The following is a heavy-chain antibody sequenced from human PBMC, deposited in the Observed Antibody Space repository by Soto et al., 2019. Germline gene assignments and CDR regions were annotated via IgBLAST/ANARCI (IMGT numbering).Heavy chain of an antibody. CDR3: VGSPYYYYGMDV. J-gene: IGHJ6*02. CDR2: IDPSDSYT. Sequence: PGESLTISCKGSGYSFTSYWISWVRQMPGKGLEWMGRIDPSDSYTNYSPSFQGHVTISADKSISTAYLQWSSLKASDTAMYYCVGSPYYYYGMDVWGQGTTVTVSS. V-gene: IGHV5-10-1*01. CDR1: GYSFTSYW. D-gene: IGHD3-16*01.